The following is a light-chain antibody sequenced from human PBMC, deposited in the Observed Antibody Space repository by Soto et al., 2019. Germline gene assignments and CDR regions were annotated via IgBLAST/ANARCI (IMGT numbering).Light chain of an antibody. J-gene: IGKJ4*01. Sequence: EIVLTQSPATLSSFPGDRVTLSCRASQYINTRLAWYQHRPGQAPRLLIYQTSIRATGIPARFSGSGSGTDFTLTISSLEPEDFAVYYCQQRSNWLTFGGGTKVDIK. CDR2: QTS. CDR3: QQRSNWLT. CDR1: QYINTR. V-gene: IGKV3-11*01.